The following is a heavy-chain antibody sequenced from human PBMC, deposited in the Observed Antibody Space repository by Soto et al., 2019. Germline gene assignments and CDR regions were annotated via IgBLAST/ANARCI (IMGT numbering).Heavy chain of an antibody. D-gene: IGHD2-2*01. CDR2: ISGSGDST. CDR3: ARRLYCSSSSCSAVDY. J-gene: IGHJ4*02. V-gene: IGHV3-23*01. CDR1: GFTFSNYA. Sequence: EVQLLESGGGLVQPGGSLRLSCAVSGFTFSNYAMSWVRQAPGKGLEWVSGISGSGDSTNYGDSVKGRFTISRDNAKNPLYLQMNSLRAEDTAVYYCARRLYCSSSSCSAVDYWGQGTLVTVSS.